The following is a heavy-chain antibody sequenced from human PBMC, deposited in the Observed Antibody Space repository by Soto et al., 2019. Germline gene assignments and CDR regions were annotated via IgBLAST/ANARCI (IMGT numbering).Heavy chain of an antibody. Sequence: GGSLRLSCAASGFTFSSYAMHWVRQAPGKGLEWVAVISYDGSNKYYADSVKGRFTISRDNSKNTLYLQMNSLRAGDTAVYYCTRERVNMITFGGVTVLVTFYFWGQGTLVTVSS. D-gene: IGHD3-16*02. V-gene: IGHV3-30-3*01. CDR1: GFTFSSYA. CDR3: TRERVNMITFGGVTVLVTFYF. CDR2: ISYDGSNK. J-gene: IGHJ4*02.